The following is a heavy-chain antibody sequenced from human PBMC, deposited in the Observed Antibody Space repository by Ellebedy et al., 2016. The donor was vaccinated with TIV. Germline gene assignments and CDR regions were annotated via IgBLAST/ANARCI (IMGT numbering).Heavy chain of an antibody. V-gene: IGHV3-7*03. CDR3: ARGHYGLDI. J-gene: IGHJ3*02. CDR2: INQDERQK. Sequence: GESLKISXAASGFSFSSAWFTWVRQAPGKGLEWVAHINQDERQKDYVDSVKGRFSISRDNTKNSLYLQLNSLRAEDTAVYYCARGHYGLDIWGQGTMVTVSP. D-gene: IGHD3-10*01. CDR1: GFSFSSAW.